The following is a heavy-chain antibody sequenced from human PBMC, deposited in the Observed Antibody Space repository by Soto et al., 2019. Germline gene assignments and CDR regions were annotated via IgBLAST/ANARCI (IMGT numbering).Heavy chain of an antibody. CDR3: ARMGQSSGSFDY. J-gene: IGHJ4*02. CDR2: IIPIFGTA. D-gene: IGHD3-22*01. V-gene: IGHV1-69*13. CDR1: GGTFSSYA. Sequence: SVKVSFKASGGTFSSYAISWVRQAPGQELEWMGGIIPIFGTANYAQKFQGRVTITADESTSTAYMELSSLRSEDTAVYYCARMGQSSGSFDYWGQGTLVTVSS.